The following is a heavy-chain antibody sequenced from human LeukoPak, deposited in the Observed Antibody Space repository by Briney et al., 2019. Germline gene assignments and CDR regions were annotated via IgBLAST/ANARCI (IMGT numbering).Heavy chain of an antibody. D-gene: IGHD2-2*01. CDR1: GFTVSSSY. V-gene: IGHV4-30-4*08. Sequence: LRLSCVASGFTVSSSYMSWIRQPPGKGLEWIGYIYYSGSTYYNPSLKSRVTISVDTSKNQFSLKLSSVTAADTAVYYCAREGPRYCSSTSCYGTHDAFDIWGQGTMVTVSS. J-gene: IGHJ3*02. CDR2: IYYSGST. CDR3: AREGPRYCSSTSCYGTHDAFDI.